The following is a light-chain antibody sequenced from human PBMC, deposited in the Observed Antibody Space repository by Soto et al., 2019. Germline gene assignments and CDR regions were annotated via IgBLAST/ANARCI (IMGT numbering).Light chain of an antibody. V-gene: IGKV2D-29*01. CDR2: EVS. J-gene: IGKJ1*01. Sequence: DIVMTQTPLSLSVTPGQPASISCKSSQSLLHSDGKTYFYWYLQKPGQPPQLLSYEVSNRFSGVSDRFSGSGSGTSCTLKMSRVEAEEVGVYHCVQSVQLPWTFGQGTKVEIK. CDR1: QSLLHSDGKTY. CDR3: VQSVQLPWT.